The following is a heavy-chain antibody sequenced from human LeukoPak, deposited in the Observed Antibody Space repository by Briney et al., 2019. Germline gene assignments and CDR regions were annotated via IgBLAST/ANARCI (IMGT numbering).Heavy chain of an antibody. D-gene: IGHD6-19*01. CDR3: ARLLAVAGSGGWFDP. V-gene: IGHV4-59*08. CDR1: GGSISSYY. CDR2: IYYSGST. J-gene: IGHJ5*02. Sequence: PSETQSLTCTVSGGSISSYYWSWIRQPPGKGLEWIGYIYYSGSTNYNPSLKSRVTISVDTSKNQFSLKLSSVTAADTAVYYCARLLAVAGSGGWFDPWGQGTLVTVSS.